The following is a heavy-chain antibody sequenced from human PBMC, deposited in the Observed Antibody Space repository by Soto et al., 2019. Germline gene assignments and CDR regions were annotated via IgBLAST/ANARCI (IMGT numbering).Heavy chain of an antibody. D-gene: IGHD3-22*01. V-gene: IGHV1-69*02. J-gene: IGHJ5*02. CDR1: GGTFSSYT. Sequence: QVQLVQSGAEVKKPGSSVKVSCKASGGTFSSYTISWVRQAPGQGLEWMGRIIPILGIANYTQKFQGRVTITADKSTSTAYMELSRLRSEDTAVYYCARSPPASGYLLPLGQGTLVTVSS. CDR2: IIPILGIA. CDR3: ARSPPASGYLLP.